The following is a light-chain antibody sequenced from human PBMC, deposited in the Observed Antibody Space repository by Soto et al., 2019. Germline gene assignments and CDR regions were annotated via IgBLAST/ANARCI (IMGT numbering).Light chain of an antibody. CDR3: QQSYSTPTT. CDR2: GAS. CDR1: QSVSSN. J-gene: IGKJ5*01. V-gene: IGKV3-15*01. Sequence: EIVMTQSPATLSVSPGERATLSCRASQSVSSNLAWYQQKPGQAPRLLIYGASTRATGIPARFRGSGSGTDFTLTISSLQPEDFGTYYCQQSYSTPTTFGQGTRLEIK.